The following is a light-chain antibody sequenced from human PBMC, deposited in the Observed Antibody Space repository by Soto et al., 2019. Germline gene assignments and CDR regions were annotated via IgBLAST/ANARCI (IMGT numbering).Light chain of an antibody. CDR3: QQYNNWPL. Sequence: IGLTQSPATLSLSPGQRSTLSCRASQSVSSYLAWYQQKPGQAPRLLIYDASNRATGIPARFSGSGSGTEFTLTISSLQSEDFAVYYCQQYNNWPLFGGGTKVDIK. V-gene: IGKV3-11*01. CDR2: DAS. CDR1: QSVSSY. J-gene: IGKJ4*02.